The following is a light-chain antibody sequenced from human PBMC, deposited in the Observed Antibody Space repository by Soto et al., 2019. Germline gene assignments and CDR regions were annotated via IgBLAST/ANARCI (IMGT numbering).Light chain of an antibody. J-gene: IGKJ1*01. V-gene: IGKV3-20*01. CDR1: QSVDSNY. CDR2: GAS. CDR3: QQYDTSPRT. Sequence: EMVLTQSPGTLSLSPGERATLSCRASQSVDSNYLAWYQQKPGQGPRPLINGASSSATGIPDRFSGSGSGTDFTLTISRLEPEDFAVYYCQQYDTSPRTFGQGTKVEIK.